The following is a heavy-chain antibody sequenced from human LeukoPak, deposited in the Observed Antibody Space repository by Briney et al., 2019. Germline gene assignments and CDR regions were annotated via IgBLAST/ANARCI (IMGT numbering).Heavy chain of an antibody. Sequence: PSETLSLTCTVSGGSISSGGYYWSWIRQHPGKGLEWIGYIYYSGSTNYNPSLKSRVTISVDTSKNQFSLKLSSVTAADTAVYYCASTYGSGSALLGYWGQGTLVTVSS. D-gene: IGHD3-10*01. CDR3: ASTYGSGSALLGY. J-gene: IGHJ4*02. CDR1: GGSISSGGYY. V-gene: IGHV4-31*03. CDR2: IYYSGST.